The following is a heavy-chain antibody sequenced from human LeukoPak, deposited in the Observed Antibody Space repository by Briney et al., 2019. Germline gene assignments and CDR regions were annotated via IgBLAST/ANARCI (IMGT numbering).Heavy chain of an antibody. Sequence: ASVKVSCKVSGYTFTDYYMHWVQQAPGKGLEWMGLVDPEDGETIYAGKFQGRVTITADTSTDTAYMELSSLRSEDTAVYYCATAPRRRLSSDHFDYWGQGTLVTVSS. J-gene: IGHJ4*02. CDR3: ATAPRRRLSSDHFDY. CDR1: GYTFTDYY. V-gene: IGHV1-69-2*01. CDR2: VDPEDGET. D-gene: IGHD6-19*01.